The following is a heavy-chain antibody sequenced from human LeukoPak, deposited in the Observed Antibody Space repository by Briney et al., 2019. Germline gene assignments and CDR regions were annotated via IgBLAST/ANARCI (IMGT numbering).Heavy chain of an antibody. CDR1: GFTFSSYD. D-gene: IGHD4-17*01. J-gene: IGHJ6*04. V-gene: IGHV3-13*05. Sequence: GGSLRLACAAAGFTFSSYDMHWVRQATGKGLDWVSAIGTAGDPYYPGSVKGRFTISRENAKNSLYLQMNSLRAGDTAVYYCARGGLNYGDYKYYYYYGMDVWGKGTTVTVSS. CDR2: IGTAGDP. CDR3: ARGGLNYGDYKYYYYYGMDV.